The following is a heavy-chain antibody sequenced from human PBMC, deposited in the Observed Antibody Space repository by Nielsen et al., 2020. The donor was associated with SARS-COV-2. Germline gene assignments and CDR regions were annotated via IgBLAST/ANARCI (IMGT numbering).Heavy chain of an antibody. CDR3: ARGYCSGGSCYSDY. CDR2: IKQDGSEK. Sequence: GESLKISCAASEFTFNNYWMSWVRQAPGKGLEWVANIKQDGSEKYYVDSVKGRFTISRDNAKNSLYLQMNSLRAEDTAVYYCARGYCSGGSCYSDYWGQGTLVTVSS. CDR1: EFTFNNYW. D-gene: IGHD2-15*01. J-gene: IGHJ4*02. V-gene: IGHV3-7*03.